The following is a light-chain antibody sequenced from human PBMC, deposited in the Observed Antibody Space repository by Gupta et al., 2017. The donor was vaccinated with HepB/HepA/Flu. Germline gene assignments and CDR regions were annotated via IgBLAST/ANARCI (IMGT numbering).Light chain of an antibody. CDR1: PSVTRY. V-gene: IGKV1-39*01. Sequence: DIQVTQSPSSLSASVGDRVTITCRTKPSVTRYLSWYQQTPGKAPQPLIHSASNLRSGVPSRFSGSGSGRDFTLTISSMQTEDFATIYCQQTYSTPLTLGQGTKVEIK. J-gene: IGKJ1*01. CDR2: SAS. CDR3: QQTYSTPLT.